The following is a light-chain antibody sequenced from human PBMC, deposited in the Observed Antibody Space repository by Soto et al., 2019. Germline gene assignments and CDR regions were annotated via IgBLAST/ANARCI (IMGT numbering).Light chain of an antibody. CDR1: QSVSSY. J-gene: IGKJ5*01. CDR3: QQRSNWPPSIT. CDR2: DTS. Sequence: ETVLTQSPGTLSVSPGERATRSCRASQSVSSYLAWYQQKPGQAPRLLIYDTSNRATGIPARFSGSGSGTDFTLTISSLEPEDFAVYYCQQRSNWPPSITFGQGTRLEI. V-gene: IGKV3-11*01.